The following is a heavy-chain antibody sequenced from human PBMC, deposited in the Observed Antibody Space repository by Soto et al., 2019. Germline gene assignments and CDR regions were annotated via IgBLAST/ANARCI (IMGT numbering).Heavy chain of an antibody. CDR3: AIVVSWNPGVFYY. CDR1: GFTFSSYE. Sequence: SGGSLRLSCAASGFTFSSYEMHWVRQAPGKGLEWVSYISSDGSTTYYADSVKGRITISRDNAKNSLYLQMNSLRAEDTAVYYCAIVVSWNPGVFYYLGQGTLVTGS. V-gene: IGHV3-48*03. CDR2: ISSDGSTT. J-gene: IGHJ4*02. D-gene: IGHD1-1*01.